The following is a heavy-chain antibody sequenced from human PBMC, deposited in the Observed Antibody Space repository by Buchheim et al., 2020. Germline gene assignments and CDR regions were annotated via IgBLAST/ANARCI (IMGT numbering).Heavy chain of an antibody. V-gene: IGHV3-7*03. CDR1: GFTFSSYW. Sequence: EVQLVESGGGLVQPGGSLRLSCAASGFTFSSYWMSWVRQAPGKGLEWVANIKQDGSEKYYVDSVKGRFTISRDNAKKSLYLQMNSLRAEDTAVYYCARMARDTAMVMGPYYFDYWGQGTL. CDR2: IKQDGSEK. CDR3: ARMARDTAMVMGPYYFDY. D-gene: IGHD5-18*01. J-gene: IGHJ4*02.